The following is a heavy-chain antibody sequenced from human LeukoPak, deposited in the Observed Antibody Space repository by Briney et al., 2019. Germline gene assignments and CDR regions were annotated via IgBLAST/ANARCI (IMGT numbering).Heavy chain of an antibody. Sequence: GGCLRLSRAPAALTFSTYSFGSVSQAPGNWLEWVSYISSSSSTIYYAASVTGRLTSSRDNATNSLYLQMSSLRAEDTAVYYCARGRDLFDFWGQGTLVTVSS. CDR2: ISSSSSTI. J-gene: IGHJ4*02. CDR3: ARGRDLFDF. V-gene: IGHV3-48*04. CDR1: ALTFSTYS.